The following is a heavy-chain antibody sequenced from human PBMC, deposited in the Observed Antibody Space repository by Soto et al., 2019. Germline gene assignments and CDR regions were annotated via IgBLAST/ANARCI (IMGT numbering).Heavy chain of an antibody. J-gene: IGHJ5*02. CDR1: GGTFSSYA. CDR2: IIPSFGTA. CDR3: ARSQNCWYSGWFDP. D-gene: IGHD6-13*01. Sequence: QVQLVQSGAEVKKPGSSVKVSCKASGGTFSSYAISWVRQAPGQGLEWMGGIIPSFGTANYAQKFQGRVTISADEYTRTAYMELISLRSEDTAVYYCARSQNCWYSGWFDPWGQGTLGTVSS. V-gene: IGHV1-69*01.